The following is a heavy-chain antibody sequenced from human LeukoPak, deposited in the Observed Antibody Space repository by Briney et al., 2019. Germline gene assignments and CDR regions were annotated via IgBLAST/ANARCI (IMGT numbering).Heavy chain of an antibody. Sequence: GGSLRLSCAASGFTFSNYCMHWVRQAPGKGLVWVSDINSDGSTTRYADSVKGRFTTSRDNAKNTLCLQMNSLRAEDTAVYYCARPRSSGWNNAFDMWGQGTMVTVSS. CDR2: INSDGSTT. CDR3: ARPRSSGWNNAFDM. CDR1: GFTFSNYC. V-gene: IGHV3-74*01. J-gene: IGHJ3*02. D-gene: IGHD6-19*01.